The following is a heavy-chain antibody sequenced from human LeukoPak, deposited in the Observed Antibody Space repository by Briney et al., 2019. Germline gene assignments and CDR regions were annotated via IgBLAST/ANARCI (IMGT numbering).Heavy chain of an antibody. CDR3: ARGYNWNDAYYYYYMDV. CDR2: MNPNSGNT. Sequence: ASVKVSCKASGYTFTSYDINWVRQATGQGLEWMGWMNPNSGNTGYAQKFQGRVTMTRNTSISTAYMELSSLRSEDTAVYYCARGYNWNDAYYYYYMDVWGKGTTVTVSS. D-gene: IGHD1-1*01. J-gene: IGHJ6*03. CDR1: GYTFTSYD. V-gene: IGHV1-8*01.